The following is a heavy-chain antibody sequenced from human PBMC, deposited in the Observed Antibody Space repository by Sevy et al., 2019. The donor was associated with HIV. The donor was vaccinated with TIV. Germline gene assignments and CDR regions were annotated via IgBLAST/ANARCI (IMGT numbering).Heavy chain of an antibody. Sequence: GGSLRLSCAASGFTFSDYDMHWVRQAPGKGLEWVAVMSHDGNYKNHADSVKVRFTISRDNFKNTLYLQMNSLRVEDTAGYFCARLFSCGGDCYYLDYWGQGAPVTVS. CDR1: GFTFSDYD. D-gene: IGHD2-21*02. CDR2: MSHDGNYK. V-gene: IGHV3-30*04. J-gene: IGHJ4*02. CDR3: ARLFSCGGDCYYLDY.